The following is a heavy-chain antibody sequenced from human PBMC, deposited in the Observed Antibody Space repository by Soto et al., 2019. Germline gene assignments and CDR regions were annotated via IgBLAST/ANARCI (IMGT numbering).Heavy chain of an antibody. CDR1: GYTFTSYD. J-gene: IGHJ5*02. V-gene: IGHV1-8*01. CDR3: AREGRDSSSWVNWFDP. D-gene: IGHD6-13*01. Sequence: ASVKVSCKASGYTFTSYDINWVRQATGQGLEWMGWMNPNSGNTGYAQKFQGRVTMTRNTSISTAYMELSSLRSEDTAVYYCAREGRDSSSWVNWFDPWGQGTLVTVSS. CDR2: MNPNSGNT.